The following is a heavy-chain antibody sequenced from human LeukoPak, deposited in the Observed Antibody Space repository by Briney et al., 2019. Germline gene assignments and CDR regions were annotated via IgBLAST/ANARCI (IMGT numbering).Heavy chain of an antibody. Sequence: SETLSLTCTVSGGSISSYYWSWIRQPAGKGLEWIGRIYTSGSTNYNPPLKSRVTMSVDTSKNQFSLKLSSVTAADTAVYYCARVSSWYNWFDPWGQGTLVTVSS. CDR3: ARVSSWYNWFDP. CDR2: IYTSGST. D-gene: IGHD6-13*01. V-gene: IGHV4-4*07. J-gene: IGHJ5*02. CDR1: GGSISSYY.